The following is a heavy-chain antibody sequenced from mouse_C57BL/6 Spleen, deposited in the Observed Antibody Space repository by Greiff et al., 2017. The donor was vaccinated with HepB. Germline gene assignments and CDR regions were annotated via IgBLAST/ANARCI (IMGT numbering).Heavy chain of an antibody. CDR2: IGPGSGST. J-gene: IGHJ4*01. CDR3: AREEGSYYSNPYAMDY. Sequence: VQLQQSGAELVKPGASVKISCKASGYTFTDYYINWVKQRPGQGLEWIGKIGPGSGSTYYNEKFKGKATLTADKSSSTAYMQLSSLTSEDSAVYFCAREEGSYYSNPYAMDYWGQGTSVTVSS. CDR1: GYTFTDYY. V-gene: IGHV1-77*01. D-gene: IGHD2-5*01.